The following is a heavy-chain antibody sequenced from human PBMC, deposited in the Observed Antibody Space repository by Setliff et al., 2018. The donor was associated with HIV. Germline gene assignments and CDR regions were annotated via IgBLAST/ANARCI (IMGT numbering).Heavy chain of an antibody. CDR1: SVSVSPDSYN. Sequence: NPSETLSLTCTAPSVSVSPDSYNWNWIRQTPGKGLEWIGTFFHTGGITYNPSLRSRVTMSADTAESLLSLRLILVTAADTGVYYCGRGWFDPWGQGTQVTVSS. D-gene: IGHD3-10*01. V-gene: IGHV4-61*01. CDR3: GRGWFDP. CDR2: FFHTGGI. J-gene: IGHJ5*02.